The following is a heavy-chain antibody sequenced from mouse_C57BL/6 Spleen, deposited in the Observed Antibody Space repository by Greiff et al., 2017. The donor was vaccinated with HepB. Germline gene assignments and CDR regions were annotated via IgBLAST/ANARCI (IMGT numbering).Heavy chain of an antibody. CDR1: GYTFTSYW. J-gene: IGHJ2*01. CDR2: IDPSDSYT. CDR3: ARSGYEVY. Sequence: QVQLKQPGAELVKPGASVKLSCKASGYTFTSYWMQWVKQRPGQGLEWIGEIDPSDSYTNYNQKFKGKATLTVDTSSSTAYMQLSSLTSEDSAVYYCARSGYEVYWGQGTTLTVSS. D-gene: IGHD1-1*01. V-gene: IGHV1-50*01.